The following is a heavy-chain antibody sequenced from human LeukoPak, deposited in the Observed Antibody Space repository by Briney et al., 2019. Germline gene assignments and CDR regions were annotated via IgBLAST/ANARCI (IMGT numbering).Heavy chain of an antibody. CDR2: IDTDGTTT. CDR3: ARGVEVVAADVFDH. J-gene: IGHJ4*02. CDR1: EFTFSNYW. D-gene: IGHD2-2*01. V-gene: IGHV3-74*01. Sequence: GGSLRLSCTTSEFTFSNYWMHWVRQVPGKGLVWVSRIDTDGTTTDYADSVKGRFTISRDNAKNTLFLLMNSLTHEDTAVYYCARGVEVVAADVFDHWGQGSLVTVSS.